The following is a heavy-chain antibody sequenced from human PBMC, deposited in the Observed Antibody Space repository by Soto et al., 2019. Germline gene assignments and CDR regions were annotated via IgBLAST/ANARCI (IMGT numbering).Heavy chain of an antibody. Sequence: SVKVSCKASGGTFSSYAISWVRQAPGQGLEWMGGIIPICGTANYAQKFQGRVTITADKSTSTAYMELSSLRSEDTAVYYCARDNIVVVPAAMRDYYYYYGMDVWGQGTTVTVSS. V-gene: IGHV1-69*06. CDR1: GGTFSSYA. CDR2: IIPICGTA. CDR3: ARDNIVVVPAAMRDYYYYYGMDV. J-gene: IGHJ6*02. D-gene: IGHD2-2*01.